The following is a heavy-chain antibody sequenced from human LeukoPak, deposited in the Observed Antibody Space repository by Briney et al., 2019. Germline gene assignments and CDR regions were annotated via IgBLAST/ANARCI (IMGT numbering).Heavy chain of an antibody. CDR1: GLTVSSNY. V-gene: IGHV3-53*01. D-gene: IGHD6-13*01. CDR3: ARPVKPSSSWYYFDY. J-gene: IGHJ4*02. CDR2: IYSGGTT. Sequence: PGGSLRLSCAASGLTVSSNYMSWVRQAPGKGLEWVSVIYSGGTTYYADSVKGRFTISRDNAKNSLYLQMNSLRAEDTAVYYCARPVKPSSSWYYFDYWGQGTLVTVSS.